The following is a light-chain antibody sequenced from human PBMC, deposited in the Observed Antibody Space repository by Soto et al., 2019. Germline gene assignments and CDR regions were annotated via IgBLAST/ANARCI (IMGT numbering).Light chain of an antibody. V-gene: IGLV3-21*02. Sequence: SSALTQPPSASVDPGQTAKITRGGDKSGRKIVHWYKERPGQAPGAVVVDATDRPSGIPDRISASRSGDTATLTISRVDARDEADYYCQVWASTAEFFGFGSGTKGTVL. J-gene: IGLJ1*01. CDR2: DAT. CDR1: KSGRKI. CDR3: QVWASTAEFFG.